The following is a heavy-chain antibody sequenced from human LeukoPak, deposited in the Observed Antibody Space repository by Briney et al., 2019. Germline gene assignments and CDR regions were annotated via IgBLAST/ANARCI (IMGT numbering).Heavy chain of an antibody. D-gene: IGHD3-3*01. Sequence: GGSLRLSCAASGFTFSSYSMNWVRQAPGKGLEWVSSIGTTGSYIFYADSVKGRFTISRDNAKNTLYLQMNSLRAEDMAVYYCAKAQGGDFWSGSAYFDWGQGTLVTVSS. V-gene: IGHV3-21*01. CDR1: GFTFSSYS. CDR3: AKAQGGDFWSGSAYFD. CDR2: IGTTGSYI. J-gene: IGHJ4*02.